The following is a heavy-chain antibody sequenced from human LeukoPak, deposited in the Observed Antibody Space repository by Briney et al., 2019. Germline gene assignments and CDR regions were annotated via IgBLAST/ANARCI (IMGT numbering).Heavy chain of an antibody. V-gene: IGHV4-34*01. CDR2: VNHRGRT. CDR1: ARSFSGYY. Sequence: PSQTLSLTCALYARSFSGYYCGWIRQPPGNVLEWIGEVNHRGRTNYNPSLKTRATIPVDTSKNQLSLKLSSVTDANTAVYYCARLLKAHYYHSSAPQMGYYYYMDVWGKGNTVTVSS. CDR3: ARLLKAHYYHSSAPQMGYYYYMDV. D-gene: IGHD3-22*01. J-gene: IGHJ6*03.